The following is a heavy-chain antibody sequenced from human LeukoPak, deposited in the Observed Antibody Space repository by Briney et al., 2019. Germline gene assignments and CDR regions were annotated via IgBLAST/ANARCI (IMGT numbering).Heavy chain of an antibody. V-gene: IGHV1-69*04. CDR1: GGTFSSYA. Sequence: ASVKVSCKASGGTFSSYAISWVRQAPGQGLEWMGRIIPILGIANYAQKFQGRVTITADKSTSTAYMELSSLRSEDTAVYYCATDSPTTVTTFYYWGQGTLVTVSS. CDR3: ATDSPTTVTTFYY. J-gene: IGHJ4*02. D-gene: IGHD4-17*01. CDR2: IIPILGIA.